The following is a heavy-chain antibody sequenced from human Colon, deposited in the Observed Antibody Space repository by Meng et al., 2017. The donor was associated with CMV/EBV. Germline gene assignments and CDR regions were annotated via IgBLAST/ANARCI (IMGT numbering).Heavy chain of an antibody. CDR2: MDPGSGKS. CDR1: GYSFASYD. J-gene: IGHJ4*02. D-gene: IGHD3-10*01. V-gene: IGHV1-8*01. Sequence: KVSCKASGYSFASYDLNWVRLTDGQGLEWVAWMDPGSGKSTHAQRLQGRITLTRDTSTTTAYMELTNLRSEDTAVYFCARGNSWFVYWGQGTLVTVSS. CDR3: ARGNSWFVY.